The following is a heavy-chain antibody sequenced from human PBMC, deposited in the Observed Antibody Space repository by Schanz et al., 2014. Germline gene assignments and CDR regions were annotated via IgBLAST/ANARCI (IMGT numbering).Heavy chain of an antibody. V-gene: IGHV1-69*02. J-gene: IGHJ4*02. CDR3: ARAFGCYDPAGALDY. CDR2: IIPILGIA. D-gene: IGHD5-12*01. Sequence: QVQLVQSGAEVKKPGSSVKVSCKASGGTFSTYTISWVRQAPGQGLEWMGRIIPILGIANYAQKFQGRVTITADKSTFTAYMDVSSLRSDDTAVYYCARAFGCYDPAGALDYWGEGTLVTVSS. CDR1: GGTFSTYT.